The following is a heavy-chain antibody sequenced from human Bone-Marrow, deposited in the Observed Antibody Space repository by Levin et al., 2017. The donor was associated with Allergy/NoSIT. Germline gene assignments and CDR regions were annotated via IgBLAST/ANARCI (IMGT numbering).Heavy chain of an antibody. CDR1: AFNFSTFG. V-gene: IGHV3-30*18. J-gene: IGHJ6*02. CDR2: ISFDGSNK. CDR3: AKELWQRSNLYSINYYYPMDV. D-gene: IGHD2-8*01. Sequence: GGSLRLSCAASAFNFSTFGMHWVRQAPGKGLEWVAVISFDGSNKFYADSVRGRFTISRDNSKSTLYLEMNSLRVEDTAMYYCAKELWQRSNLYSINYYYPMDVWGQGTTVSVSS.